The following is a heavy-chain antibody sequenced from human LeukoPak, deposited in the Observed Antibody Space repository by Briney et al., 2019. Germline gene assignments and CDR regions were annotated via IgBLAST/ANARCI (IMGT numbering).Heavy chain of an antibody. J-gene: IGHJ4*02. CDR2: IYSGGNT. CDR3: ASSSSSLGFDY. D-gene: IGHD6-13*01. V-gene: IGHV3-53*04. Sequence: GGSLRLSCAASEFTVTSKYMNWVRQAPKKGLEWVSVIYSGGNTYYADSVKGRFTISRHNSKNTLFLQMNGLRTEDTAIYYCASSSSSLGFDYWGQGTLVTVSS. CDR1: EFTVTSKY.